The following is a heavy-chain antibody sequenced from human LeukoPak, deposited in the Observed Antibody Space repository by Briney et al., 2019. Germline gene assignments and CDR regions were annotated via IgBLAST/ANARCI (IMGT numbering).Heavy chain of an antibody. CDR2: ISPSGDIK. Sequence: GGSLRLSCAASGLTFSDHYMNWVRQAPGKGLEWVSGISPSGDIKYYVDSVKGRFTVSRDNSKNTLYLQINSLRDEDTAVYYCAKDDAWLQYNDWGQGTLVTVSS. D-gene: IGHD5-24*01. V-gene: IGHV3-23*01. CDR3: AKDDAWLQYND. J-gene: IGHJ4*02. CDR1: GLTFSDHY.